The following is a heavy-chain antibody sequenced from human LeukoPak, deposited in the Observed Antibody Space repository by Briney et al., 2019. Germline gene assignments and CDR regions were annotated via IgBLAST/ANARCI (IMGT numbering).Heavy chain of an antibody. CDR1: GFTFSSYW. D-gene: IGHD3-3*01. J-gene: IGHJ4*02. V-gene: IGHV3-7*01. Sequence: GGSLRLSCAASGFTFSSYWMSWVRQAPGKGLEWVANIKQDGSEKYYVDSVKGRFTISRDNAKNSLYLQMNSLRAEDTAVYYCARLSDEAFYDFWSGYRDYWGQGTPVTVSS. CDR3: ARLSDEAFYDFWSGYRDY. CDR2: IKQDGSEK.